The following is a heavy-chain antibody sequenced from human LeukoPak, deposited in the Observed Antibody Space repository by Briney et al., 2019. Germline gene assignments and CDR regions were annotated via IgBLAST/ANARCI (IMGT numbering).Heavy chain of an antibody. D-gene: IGHD3-10*01. CDR1: GGSISSYY. V-gene: IGHV4-4*07. J-gene: IGHJ5*02. CDR2: IYTSGST. CDR3: ARGTTDYYGSGNWFDP. Sequence: SETLSLTCTVSGGSISSYYWSWIRQPAGKGLEWIGRIYTSGSTNYNPSPKSRVTMSVDTSKNQFSLKLSSVTAADTAVYYCARGTTDYYGSGNWFDPWGQGTLVTVSS.